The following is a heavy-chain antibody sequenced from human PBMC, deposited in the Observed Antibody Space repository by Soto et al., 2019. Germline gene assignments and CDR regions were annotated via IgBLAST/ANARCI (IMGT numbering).Heavy chain of an antibody. D-gene: IGHD1-7*01. CDR1: GYNFGSYA. J-gene: IGHJ4*02. Sequence: DVHLLESGGGLVQPGGSLRLSCVASGYNFGSYAMMWVRQAPGKGLEWISTIGGGGIGSYYADSVKGRFTISRDNSKNTLFLQMNSLRAEDTGVYYCAKDPSLELRGVDSWGQGTQVTVSS. V-gene: IGHV3-23*01. CDR2: IGGGGIGS. CDR3: AKDPSLELRGVDS.